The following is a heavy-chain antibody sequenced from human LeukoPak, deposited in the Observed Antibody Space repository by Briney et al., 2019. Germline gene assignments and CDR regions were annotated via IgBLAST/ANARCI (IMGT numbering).Heavy chain of an antibody. CDR3: ARGLAVSSSWYGRWFDP. Sequence: SETLSLACTVSGGSISSYYWSWNRQPPGKGLEWIGYIYYSGSTNYNPSLKSRVTISVDTSKNQFSLKLSSVTAADTAVYYCARGLAVSSSWYGRWFDPWGQGTLVTVSS. V-gene: IGHV4-59*08. CDR2: IYYSGST. D-gene: IGHD6-13*01. J-gene: IGHJ5*02. CDR1: GGSISSYY.